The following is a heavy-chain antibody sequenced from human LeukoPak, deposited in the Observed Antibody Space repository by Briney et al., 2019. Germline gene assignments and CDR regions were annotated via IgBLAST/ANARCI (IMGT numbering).Heavy chain of an antibody. J-gene: IGHJ4*02. CDR2: INPNSGGT. D-gene: IGHD1-7*01. V-gene: IGHV1-2*02. CDR1: GYTFTDYY. Sequence: ASVKVSCKASGYTFTDYYMHWVRQAPGQGLEWMGWINPNSGGTNYAQKFQGRVTMTRDTSISTAYMELSRLRSDGTAVYYCARDDPDWNYDFDYWGQGTLVTVSS. CDR3: ARDDPDWNYDFDY.